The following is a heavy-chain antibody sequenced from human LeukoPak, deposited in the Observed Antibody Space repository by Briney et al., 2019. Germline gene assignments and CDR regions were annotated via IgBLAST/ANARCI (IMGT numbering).Heavy chain of an antibody. Sequence: SETLSLTCTVSGGSISSYYWSWIRQPAGKGLEWIGRIYTSESTNYNPSLKSRVTMSVDTSKNQFSLKLSSVTAADTAVYYCASSQSWSSSFYFDYWGQGTLVTVSS. CDR3: ASSQSWSSSFYFDY. V-gene: IGHV4-4*07. J-gene: IGHJ4*02. CDR1: GGSISSYY. CDR2: IYTSEST. D-gene: IGHD6-6*01.